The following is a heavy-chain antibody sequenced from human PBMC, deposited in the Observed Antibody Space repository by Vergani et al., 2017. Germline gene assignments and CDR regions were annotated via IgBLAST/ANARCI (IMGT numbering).Heavy chain of an antibody. CDR2: INPSGGHT. J-gene: IGHJ4*02. CDR3: ARGDYGILTGYRY. Sequence: QVQVVQSGAEVKKSGASVKVSCKTSGYNFSNYYMHWVRQAPGQGLEWMGIINPSGGHTNYAQKFQGRVTMTRDTSTSTVYMELSSLRSEDTAIYYCARGDYGILTGYRYWGQGTLVNVSA. V-gene: IGHV1-46*03. D-gene: IGHD3-9*01. CDR1: GYNFSNYY.